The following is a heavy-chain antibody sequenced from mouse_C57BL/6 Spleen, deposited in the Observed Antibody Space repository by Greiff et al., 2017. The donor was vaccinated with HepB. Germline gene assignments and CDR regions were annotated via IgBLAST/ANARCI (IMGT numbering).Heavy chain of an antibody. J-gene: IGHJ1*03. CDR2: ISYSGST. Sequence: EVQLVESGPGMVKPSQSLSLTCTVTGYSITSGYDWHWIRHFPGNKLEWMGYISYSGSTNYNPSLKSRISITHDTSKNHFFLKLNSVTTEDTATYYCARDYGSSSHWYFDVWGTGTTVTVSS. CDR1: GYSITSGYD. V-gene: IGHV3-1*01. D-gene: IGHD1-1*01. CDR3: ARDYGSSSHWYFDV.